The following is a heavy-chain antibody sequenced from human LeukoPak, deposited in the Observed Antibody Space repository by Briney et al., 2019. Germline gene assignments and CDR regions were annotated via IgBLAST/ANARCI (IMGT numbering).Heavy chain of an antibody. D-gene: IGHD3-22*01. CDR1: GYTFTGQY. Sequence: ASVKVSCKASGYTFTGQYMHWVRQAPGQGLEWIGWINPNNGGTSYAQKFQGRVTMTSDTSISTAYMELRSDDTAVYYCARGHYDTSGYYHLDYWGQGTLVTVSS. CDR3: ARGHYDTSGYYHLDY. J-gene: IGHJ4*02. V-gene: IGHV1-2*02. CDR2: INPNNGGT.